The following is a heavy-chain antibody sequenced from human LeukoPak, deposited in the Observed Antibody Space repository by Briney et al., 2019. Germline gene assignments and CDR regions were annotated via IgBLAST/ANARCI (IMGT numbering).Heavy chain of an antibody. CDR3: ARGGIAVAGTSSPFDC. CDR2: IYYSGST. CDR1: GGSISSGDYY. J-gene: IGHJ4*02. Sequence: PSETLSLTCTVSGGSISSGDYYWSWIRQPPGKGLEWIGYIYYSGSTYYNPSLKSRVTISVDTSKNQFSLKLSSVTAADTAVYYCARGGIAVAGTSSPFDCWGQGTLVTVSS. V-gene: IGHV4-30-4*01. D-gene: IGHD6-19*01.